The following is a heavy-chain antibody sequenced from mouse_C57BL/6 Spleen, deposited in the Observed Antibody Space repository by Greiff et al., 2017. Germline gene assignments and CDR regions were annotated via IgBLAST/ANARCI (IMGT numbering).Heavy chain of an antibody. CDR1: GFTFSDYG. J-gene: IGHJ2*01. CDR2: ISSGSSTI. D-gene: IGHD5-1*01. Sequence: EVQLQESGGGLVKPGGSLKLSCAASGFTFSDYGMHWVRQAPEKGLEWVAYISSGSSTIYYADTVKGRFTLSRDNAKNTLFLQMTSLRSEDTAMYYCASLGVPHFDYWGQGTTLTVSS. V-gene: IGHV5-17*01. CDR3: ASLGVPHFDY.